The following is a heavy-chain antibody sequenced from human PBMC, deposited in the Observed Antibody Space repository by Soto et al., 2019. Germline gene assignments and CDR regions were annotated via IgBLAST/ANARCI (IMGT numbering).Heavy chain of an antibody. V-gene: IGHV4-31*03. D-gene: IGHD5-12*01. CDR3: ARNPMVATTGFDY. CDR2: IYYSGST. CDR1: GGSISSGGYY. Sequence: SETLSLTCTVSGGSISSGGYYWSWIRQHPGKGLEWIGYIYYSGSTYYNPSLKSRVTISVDTSKNQFSLKLSSVTAADTAVYYCARNPMVATTGFDYWGQGTLVTVSS. J-gene: IGHJ4*02.